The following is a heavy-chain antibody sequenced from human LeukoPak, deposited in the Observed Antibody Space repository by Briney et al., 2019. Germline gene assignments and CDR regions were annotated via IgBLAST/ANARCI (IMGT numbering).Heavy chain of an antibody. V-gene: IGHV3-74*01. CDR3: ASQPWTAVAARFDY. CDR1: GFTFSTYW. CDR2: INSDGSST. J-gene: IGHJ4*02. Sequence: GGSLRLSCAVSGFTFSTYWMHWVRQAPGKGLVWVSRINSDGSSTGYADSVKGRFTISRDNAKNTLYLQMNSLRAEDTAVYYCASQPWTAVAARFDYWGQGTLVTVSS. D-gene: IGHD6-13*01.